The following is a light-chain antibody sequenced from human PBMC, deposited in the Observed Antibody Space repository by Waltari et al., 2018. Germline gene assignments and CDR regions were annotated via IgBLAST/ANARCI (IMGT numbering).Light chain of an antibody. CDR2: GAS. J-gene: IGKJ4*01. V-gene: IGKV3-15*01. CDR3: QQYNNWPPLT. CDR1: QSVSSN. Sequence: ELVMTQSPATPSVSPGERATLSCRASQSVSSNLAWYQQKPGQAPRLLIYGASTRATGIPARFSGSGSGTEFTLTISSLQSEDFAVYYCQQYNNWPPLTFGGGTKVEIK.